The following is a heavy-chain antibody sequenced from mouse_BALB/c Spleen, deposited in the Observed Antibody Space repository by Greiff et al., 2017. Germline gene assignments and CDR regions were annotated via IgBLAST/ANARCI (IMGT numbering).Heavy chain of an antibody. CDR2: ISDGGSYT. CDR1: GFTFSDYY. Sequence: DVKLVESGGGLVKPGGSLKLSCAASGFTFSDYYMYWVRQTPEKRLEWVATISDGGSYTYYPDSVKGRFTISRDNAKNNLYLQMSSLKSEDTAMYYCARHDNAMDDWGQGTSVTVSS. V-gene: IGHV5-4*02. CDR3: ARHDNAMDD. J-gene: IGHJ4*01. D-gene: IGHD2-12*01.